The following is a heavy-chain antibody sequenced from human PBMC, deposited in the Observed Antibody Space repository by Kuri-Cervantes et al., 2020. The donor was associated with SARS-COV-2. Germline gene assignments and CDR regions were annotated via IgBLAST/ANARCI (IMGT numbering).Heavy chain of an antibody. J-gene: IGHJ4*02. Sequence: SETLSLTCTVSGGSISSSSYSWGWIRQPPGKGLEWIGSIYYSGSTYYNPSLKSRVTISVDTSKNQFSLKLSSVTAAATAVYYCARRVAVAVTVPFVDCWGQGTLVTVSS. CDR3: ARRVAVAVTVPFVDC. CDR2: IYYSGST. CDR1: GGSISSSSYS. V-gene: IGHV4-39*01. D-gene: IGHD6-19*01.